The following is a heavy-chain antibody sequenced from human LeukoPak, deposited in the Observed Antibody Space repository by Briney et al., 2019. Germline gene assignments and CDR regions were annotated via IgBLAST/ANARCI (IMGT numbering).Heavy chain of an antibody. J-gene: IGHJ4*02. CDR3: ARAPNWSCVDY. D-gene: IGHD7-27*01. CDR1: GGSFSGYY. Sequence: PSETLSLTCAVYGGSFSGYYWSWIRQPPGKGREWIGEINHSGSTNYHPSLKSRVTISVDTSKNQLTLKLSSVTAADTAVYYCARAPNWSCVDYWGQGTLVTASS. CDR2: INHSGST. V-gene: IGHV4-34*01.